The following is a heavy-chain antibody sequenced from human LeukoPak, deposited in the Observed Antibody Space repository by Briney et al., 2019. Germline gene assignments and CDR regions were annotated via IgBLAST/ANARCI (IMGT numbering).Heavy chain of an antibody. V-gene: IGHV3-30*04. CDR3: ARGQQQLVNRGSYYYYYMDV. J-gene: IGHJ6*03. CDR2: TSDDGRNK. D-gene: IGHD6-13*01. CDR1: GFIFSGHA. Sequence: GRTLRLSCAASGFIFSGHAMHWVRQAPGKGLEWVAVTSDDGRNKYYADSVKGRFTISRDNSKNTLSLQMNSLGDEDTAVYYCARGQQQLVNRGSYYYYYMDVWGEGTTVTVSS.